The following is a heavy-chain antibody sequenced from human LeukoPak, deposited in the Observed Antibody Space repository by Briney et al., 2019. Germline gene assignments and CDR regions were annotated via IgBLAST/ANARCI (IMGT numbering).Heavy chain of an antibody. Sequence: SETLSLTCAVYGGSFSGYYWSWIRQPPGKGLEWIGEINHSGSTNYNPSLKSRVTISVDTSKNQFSLRLSSVTAADTAVYYCARVRGYYSRFDPWGQGTLVTVSS. CDR1: GGSFSGYY. CDR3: ARVRGYYSRFDP. CDR2: INHSGST. D-gene: IGHD3-22*01. J-gene: IGHJ5*02. V-gene: IGHV4-34*01.